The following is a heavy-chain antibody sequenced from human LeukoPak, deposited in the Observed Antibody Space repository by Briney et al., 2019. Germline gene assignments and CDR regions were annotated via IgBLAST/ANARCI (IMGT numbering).Heavy chain of an antibody. CDR3: ATPTPSAYYYGSGKSYYYKDV. J-gene: IGHJ6*03. Sequence: GTLSLSCSASGFTVYSIYMIWLPQAPGQGLEGGLGIYNGGSTYNDAYVKGPFTISRDNSKDTLYLQMNSLRAEDTAVYYCATPTPSAYYYGSGKSYYYKDVWGKGTTVTVSS. V-gene: IGHV3-53*01. D-gene: IGHD3-10*01. CDR1: GFTVYSIY. CDR2: IYNGGST.